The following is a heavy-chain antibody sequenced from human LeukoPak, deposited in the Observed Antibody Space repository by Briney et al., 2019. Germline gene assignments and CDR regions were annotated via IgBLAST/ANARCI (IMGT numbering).Heavy chain of an antibody. V-gene: IGHV3-23*01. CDR3: AKERGGYNPFDY. D-gene: IGHD5-24*01. CDR1: GFTFSNYA. J-gene: IGHJ4*02. Sequence: PGGPLRLSCPVSGFTFSNYAMSWVRQAPGKGLEWVSAIGGSGGDTYYADSVKGRFTISRDNSKNTLYLQMNSLRAEDTAVYYCAKERGGYNPFDYWGQGTLVTVSS. CDR2: IGGSGGDT.